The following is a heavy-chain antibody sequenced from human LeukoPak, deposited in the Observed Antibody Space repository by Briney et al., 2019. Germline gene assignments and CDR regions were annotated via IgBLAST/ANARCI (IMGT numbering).Heavy chain of an antibody. J-gene: IGHJ4*02. V-gene: IGHV4-39*07. D-gene: IGHD3-10*01. CDR3: ARDARVQKWFGELSKTTTYYFDY. CDR2: MDYTGET. CDR1: GASINIRYHY. Sequence: KPSETLSLTCTVSGASINIRYHYWGWIRQSPGKGLEWIGSMDYTGETYYSPSLQSRVSISVDTSKNQFSLKLSSVTAADTAVYYCARDARVQKWFGELSKTTTYYFDYWGQGTLVTVSS.